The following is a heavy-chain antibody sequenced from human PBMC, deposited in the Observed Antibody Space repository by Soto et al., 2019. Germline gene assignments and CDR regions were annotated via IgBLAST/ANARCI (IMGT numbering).Heavy chain of an antibody. Sequence: SEPLYLTCAVYGGSFSGYYWSWIRQPPGKGLEWIGEINHSGSTNYNPSLKSRVTISVDTSKNQFSLKLSSVTAADTAVYYCARAELGYCSGGSCYTSYYYYYMDVWGKGTTVTVSS. CDR3: ARAELGYCSGGSCYTSYYYYYMDV. J-gene: IGHJ6*03. D-gene: IGHD2-15*01. CDR1: GGSFSGYY. CDR2: INHSGST. V-gene: IGHV4-34*01.